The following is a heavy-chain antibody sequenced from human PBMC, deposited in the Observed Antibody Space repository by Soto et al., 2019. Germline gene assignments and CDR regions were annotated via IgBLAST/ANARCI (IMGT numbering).Heavy chain of an antibody. Sequence: PGESLKISCKGPGHLFNNHWIGWVRQTPGKGLEWMGLIFTRDSETKTSPSFQGHVSFSVDNSINTAYLQWTSLKTAYTGMYFCARGYFDSGHGYDLWGQGTLVTVSS. D-gene: IGHD3-10*01. CDR3: ARGYFDSGHGYDL. V-gene: IGHV5-51*01. CDR2: IFTRDSET. J-gene: IGHJ5*02. CDR1: GHLFNNHW.